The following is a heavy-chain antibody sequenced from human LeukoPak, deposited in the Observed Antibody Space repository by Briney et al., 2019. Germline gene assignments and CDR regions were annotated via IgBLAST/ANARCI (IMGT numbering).Heavy chain of an antibody. CDR1: GFTVSSNY. D-gene: IGHD3-9*01. V-gene: IGHV3-53*01. CDR2: IISGGSP. J-gene: IGHJ4*02. CDR3: ARDILTGVGDY. Sequence: GGSLRLSCAASGFTVSSNYMGWVRQAPGKGLEWVSVIISGGSPYYAASVKGRSTISRDNSKTTLHLQMSGLRAEDTAVYYCARDILTGVGDYWGQGTLITVSS.